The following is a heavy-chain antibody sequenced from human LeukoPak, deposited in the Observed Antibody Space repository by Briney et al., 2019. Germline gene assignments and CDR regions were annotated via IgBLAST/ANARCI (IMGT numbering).Heavy chain of an antibody. V-gene: IGHV4-34*01. D-gene: IGHD3-10*01. CDR1: GGSISTYY. CDR3: ARVPETYYGSGSYPYFFDY. J-gene: IGHJ4*02. Sequence: PSETLSLTCTVSGGSISTYYWSWIRQPPGKGLVWIGEVRHSGNINYNPSLKGRVTISVDPSKNQLSLWLSSVTAADTAVYYCARVPETYYGSGSYPYFFDYWGLGTLVTVSS. CDR2: VRHSGNI.